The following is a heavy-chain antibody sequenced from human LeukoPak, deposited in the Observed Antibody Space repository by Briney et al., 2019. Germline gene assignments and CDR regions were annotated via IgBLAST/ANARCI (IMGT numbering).Heavy chain of an antibody. CDR3: ARAKGNRWLVSSPPLY. CDR1: GFTFSSYA. V-gene: IGHV3-30*04. CDR2: ISYDGSNK. J-gene: IGHJ4*02. D-gene: IGHD6-19*01. Sequence: GGSLRLSCAASGFTFSSYAMHWVRQAPGKGLEWVAVISYDGSNKYYADSVKGRFTISRDNSKNTLYLQMNSLRAEDTAVYYCARAKGNRWLVSSPPLYWGQGTLVTVSS.